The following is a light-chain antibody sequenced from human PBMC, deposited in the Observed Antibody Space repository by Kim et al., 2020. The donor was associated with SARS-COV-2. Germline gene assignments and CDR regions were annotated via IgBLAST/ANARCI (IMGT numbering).Light chain of an antibody. CDR2: AAS. V-gene: IGKV3-20*01. CDR1: QTVTANY. Sequence: LSLSPGERAILSCRASQTVTANYLAWYQQKPGQAPRLLIYAASSRATGIPDRFSGSGSGADFTLTISRLEPEDFAVYYCQQYVDSPYSFGQGTKLEI. J-gene: IGKJ2*01. CDR3: QQYVDSPYS.